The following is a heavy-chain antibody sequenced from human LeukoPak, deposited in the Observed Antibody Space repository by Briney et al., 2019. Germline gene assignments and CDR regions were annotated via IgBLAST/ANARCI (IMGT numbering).Heavy chain of an antibody. Sequence: PGRSLRLSCAASGFTFDDYAMHWVRQAPGKGLEWVSSISSSSSYIYYADSVKGRFNISRDNAKNSLYLQMNSLIAEDTAVYYCARDMVWGHDIVVVPAALDAFDIWGQGTMVTVSS. D-gene: IGHD2-2*01. CDR2: ISSSSSYI. V-gene: IGHV3-21*01. CDR3: ARDMVWGHDIVVVPAALDAFDI. J-gene: IGHJ3*02. CDR1: GFTFDDYA.